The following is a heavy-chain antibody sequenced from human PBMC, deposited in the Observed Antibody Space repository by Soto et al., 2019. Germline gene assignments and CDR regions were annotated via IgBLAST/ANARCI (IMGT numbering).Heavy chain of an antibody. CDR2: ISGSGVST. J-gene: IGHJ4*02. Sequence: GSLRLSCAASGFTFSSYAMSWVRQAPGKGPEWVSLISGSGVSTYYADSVKGRFTISRDNSKNPLYLQMNSLRAEDTAVYYCAKPVSGSIRYFDYWGQGTLVTVSS. CDR3: AKPVSGSIRYFDY. D-gene: IGHD1-26*01. V-gene: IGHV3-23*01. CDR1: GFTFSSYA.